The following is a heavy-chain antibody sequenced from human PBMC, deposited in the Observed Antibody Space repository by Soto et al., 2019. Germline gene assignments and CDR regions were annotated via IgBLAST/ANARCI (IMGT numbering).Heavy chain of an antibody. CDR1: GGSISSSSYF. V-gene: IGHV4-39*01. Sequence: PSETLSLTCTVSGGSISSSSYFWGWIRQPPGKGLEWIGSIYYSGSTYYNQSLKSRVTVSVDTSKNQFSLKLSSVTAADTAVYYCARHPSDFWFDPWGQGTLVTVSS. CDR3: ARHPSDFWFDP. D-gene: IGHD2-21*02. J-gene: IGHJ5*02. CDR2: IYYSGST.